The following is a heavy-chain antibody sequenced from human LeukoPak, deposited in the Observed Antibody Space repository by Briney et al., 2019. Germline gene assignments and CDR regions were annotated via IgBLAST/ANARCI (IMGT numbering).Heavy chain of an antibody. V-gene: IGHV1-2*02. D-gene: IGHD3-22*01. CDR1: GYTFTGYY. J-gene: IGHJ4*02. CDR3: ASQVWSMRYHYDSGGYHY. CDR2: INPNSGGT. Sequence: ASVKVSCKASGYTFTGYYMHWVRQAPGQGLEWMGWINPNSGGTNYAQKFQGRVTMTRDTSISTAYMELSRLRSDDTAVYYCASQVWSMRYHYDSGGYHYWGQGTLVTVSS.